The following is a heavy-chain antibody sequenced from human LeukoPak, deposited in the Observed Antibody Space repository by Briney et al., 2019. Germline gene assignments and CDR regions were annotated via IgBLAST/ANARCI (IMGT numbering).Heavy chain of an antibody. CDR3: ARGRYCSGGSCYSVSHFDY. V-gene: IGHV1-8*02. Sequence: ASVKVSCKASGYTFTSYYMHWVRQAPGQGLEWMGWMNPNSGNTGYAQKFQGRVTMTRNTSISTAYMELSSLRSEDTAVYYCARGRYCSGGSCYSVSHFDYWGQGTLVTVSS. D-gene: IGHD2-15*01. CDR2: MNPNSGNT. CDR1: GYTFTSYY. J-gene: IGHJ4*02.